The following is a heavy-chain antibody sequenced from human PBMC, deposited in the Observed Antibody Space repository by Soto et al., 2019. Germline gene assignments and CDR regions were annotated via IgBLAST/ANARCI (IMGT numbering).Heavy chain of an antibody. Sequence: SETLSLXCTVSGVSISNYYWSWSRQPPGKGLEWIGYIYYTGNTKNNPSLKSRVTISVDTSKNQFSLDMNSVTAADTAVYYCARARNFLTGSYNGGLYYFAYWGQGTLVTVSS. CDR3: ARARNFLTGSYNGGLYYFAY. CDR2: IYYTGNT. V-gene: IGHV4-59*01. CDR1: GVSISNYY. D-gene: IGHD3-9*01. J-gene: IGHJ4*02.